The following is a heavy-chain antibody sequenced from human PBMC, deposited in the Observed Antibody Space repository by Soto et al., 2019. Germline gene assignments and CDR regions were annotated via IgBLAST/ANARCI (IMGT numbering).Heavy chain of an antibody. CDR2: INHSGST. D-gene: IGHD2-2*01. CDR3: ARAGYCSSTSCYANWCDP. V-gene: IGHV4-34*01. J-gene: IGHJ5*02. Sequence: SETLSLTCAVYGGSFSGYYWSWIRQPPGKGLEWIGEINHSGSTNYNPSLKSRVTISVDTSKNQFSLKLSSVTAADTAVYYCARAGYCSSTSCYANWCDPWGQGTLVTVSS. CDR1: GGSFSGYY.